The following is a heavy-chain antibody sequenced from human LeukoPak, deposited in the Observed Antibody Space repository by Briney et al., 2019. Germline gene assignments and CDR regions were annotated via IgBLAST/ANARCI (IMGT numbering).Heavy chain of an antibody. Sequence: GGSLRLSCAASGFNFDDYAMSWVRQAPGKGLEWVSGINWNGGTTVYADSVKGRFSIFRDNAKNSLYLQMNSLRAEDMALYYCVRGHGSAAYYYYMDAWGKGTTVTVSS. V-gene: IGHV3-20*04. J-gene: IGHJ6*03. D-gene: IGHD6-25*01. CDR2: INWNGGTT. CDR3: VRGHGSAAYYYYMDA. CDR1: GFNFDDYA.